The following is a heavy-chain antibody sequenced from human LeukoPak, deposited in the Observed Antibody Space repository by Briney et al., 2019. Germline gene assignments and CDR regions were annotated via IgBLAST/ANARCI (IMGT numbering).Heavy chain of an antibody. CDR3: ARHVAAAGPYPYAFEI. J-gene: IGHJ3*02. Sequence: SETLSLTCTVSGGSISSGSYYWSWIRQPAGKGLEWIGHIYTTGSISYNPSLKSRVTISLDTSKNQFSLKLRSVTAADTALYYCARHVAAAGPYPYAFEIWGQGTMVTVSS. CDR1: GGSISSGSYY. V-gene: IGHV4-61*09. CDR2: IYTTGSI. D-gene: IGHD6-13*01.